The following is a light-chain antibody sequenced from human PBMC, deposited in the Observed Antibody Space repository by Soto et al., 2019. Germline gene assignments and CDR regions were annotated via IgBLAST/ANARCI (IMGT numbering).Light chain of an antibody. Sequence: VLTKSPGTLSLTPGERATLSCRASQSVSSSYLAWYQQKPGQAPRLLIYGASSRATGIPDRFSGSGSGTDFTLTISRLEPEDFAVYYCQQFGSSLPITFGQGTLLEI. CDR1: QSVSSSY. CDR2: GAS. CDR3: QQFGSSLPIT. V-gene: IGKV3-20*01. J-gene: IGKJ5*01.